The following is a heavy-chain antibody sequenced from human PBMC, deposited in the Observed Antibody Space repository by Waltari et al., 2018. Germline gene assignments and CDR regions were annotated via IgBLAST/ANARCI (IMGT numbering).Heavy chain of an antibody. J-gene: IGHJ4*02. Sequence: EVQLVQSGAEVKKPGESLRISCMGSGYSFTNYWITWVRQMPGKGLEWMGRMDRSDPYPNYSPSFQGHVTISADKSISTAYLQWSSLKASDTAMYYCARPLDYGGKSGFDYWGQGTLVTVSS. CDR1: GYSFTNYW. D-gene: IGHD4-17*01. CDR2: MDRSDPYP. V-gene: IGHV5-10-1*03. CDR3: ARPLDYGGKSGFDY.